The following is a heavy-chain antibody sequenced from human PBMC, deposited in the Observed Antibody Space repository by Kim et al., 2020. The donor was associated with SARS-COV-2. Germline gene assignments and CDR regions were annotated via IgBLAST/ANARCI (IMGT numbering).Heavy chain of an antibody. CDR3: ARATFDHVDYDSAWFGP. V-gene: IGHV2-26*01. Sequence: SGPTLVNPTETLTLTCTVSGFPLSDPRMGVSWIRQPPGKALEWLAHIFSPVETSYSASLRNRLTISKDTSKSQVVLTMTDMDPLDTGTYFCARATFDHVDYDSAWFGPWGQGTLVTVSS. D-gene: IGHD4-17*01. CDR2: IFSPVET. CDR1: GFPLSDPRMG. J-gene: IGHJ5*02.